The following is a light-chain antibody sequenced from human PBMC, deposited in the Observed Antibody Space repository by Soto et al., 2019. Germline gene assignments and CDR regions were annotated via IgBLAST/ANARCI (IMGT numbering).Light chain of an antibody. V-gene: IGKV3-20*01. CDR3: HQYGVSSGT. J-gene: IGKJ2*01. CDR1: QSVTASY. Sequence: EIVLTQSPGTLSLSPGERVTLSCRASQSVTASYLAWYQQKPGQAPRLLIYGASTRATAIPDRFSGSGSGTDFTLTISRLEPEDFAVYYCHQYGVSSGTFGQGTNLEIK. CDR2: GAS.